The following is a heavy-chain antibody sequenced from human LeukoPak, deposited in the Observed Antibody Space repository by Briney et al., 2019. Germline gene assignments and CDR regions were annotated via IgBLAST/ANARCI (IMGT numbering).Heavy chain of an antibody. CDR3: ASADSYGSGSHYTFRGLDY. CDR2: MTSVTYI. CDR1: GFAFSSYS. J-gene: IGHJ4*02. V-gene: IGHV3-21*01. Sequence: GGSLRLSCAASGFAFSSYSMHWVRQAPGKGLEWVSSMTSVTYIYYAASVKGRFTISRDNAKNSLYLQMNNLRVEDTAVYYCASADSYGSGSHYTFRGLDYWGQGTLVTVSS. D-gene: IGHD3-10*01.